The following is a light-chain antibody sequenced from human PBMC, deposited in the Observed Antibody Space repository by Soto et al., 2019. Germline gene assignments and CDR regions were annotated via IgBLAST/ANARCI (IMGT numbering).Light chain of an antibody. Sequence: DIQMTQSPSSLSASVGDRVTITCRASQSISSYLNWSQQKPGKAPKLLIYAASSLQSGVPSRFSGSGSGTDFTLTISSLQPEDCATYYCQHSYSTPRTFGQGTKVEIK. CDR2: AAS. CDR1: QSISSY. V-gene: IGKV1-39*01. CDR3: QHSYSTPRT. J-gene: IGKJ1*01.